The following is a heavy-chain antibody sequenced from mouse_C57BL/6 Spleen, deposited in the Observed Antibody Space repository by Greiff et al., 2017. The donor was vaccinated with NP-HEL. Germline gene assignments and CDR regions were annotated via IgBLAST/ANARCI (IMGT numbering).Heavy chain of an antibody. J-gene: IGHJ2*01. D-gene: IGHD2-3*01. Sequence: EVKLMESGPGLVKPSQSLSLTCSVTGYSITSGYYWNWIRQFPGNKLEWMGYISYDGSNNYNPSLKNRISITRDTSKNQFFLKLNSVTTEDTATYYCARKYGGYYYFDYWGQGTTLTVSS. CDR3: ARKYGGYYYFDY. CDR1: GYSITSGYY. CDR2: ISYDGSN. V-gene: IGHV3-6*01.